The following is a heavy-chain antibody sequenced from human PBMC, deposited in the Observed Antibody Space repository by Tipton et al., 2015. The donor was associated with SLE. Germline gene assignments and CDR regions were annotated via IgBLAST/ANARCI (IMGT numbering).Heavy chain of an antibody. CDR2: INHSGST. Sequence: TLSLTCAVYGGSFSGYYWSWIRQPPGKGLEWIGEINHSGSTNYNPSLKSRVTISVDTSKNQFSLKLSSVTAADTAVYYCAREVGYCGGDCYSYYFDYWGQGTLVAVSS. V-gene: IGHV4-34*01. J-gene: IGHJ4*02. CDR1: GGSFSGYY. CDR3: AREVGYCGGDCYSYYFDY. D-gene: IGHD2-21*01.